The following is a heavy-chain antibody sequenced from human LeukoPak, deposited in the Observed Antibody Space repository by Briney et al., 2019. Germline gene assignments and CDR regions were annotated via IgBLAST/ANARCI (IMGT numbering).Heavy chain of an antibody. Sequence: SETLSLTCTVSGGSISSSSYYWGWIRQPPGKGLEWIGSIYYSGSTYYNPSLKSRVTISIDTSKNQFSLKLSSVTAADTAVYYCAREGIQLAPGVDAFDIWGQGTMVTVSS. J-gene: IGHJ3*02. CDR2: IYYSGST. CDR1: GGSISSSSYY. CDR3: AREGIQLAPGVDAFDI. D-gene: IGHD5-18*01. V-gene: IGHV4-39*07.